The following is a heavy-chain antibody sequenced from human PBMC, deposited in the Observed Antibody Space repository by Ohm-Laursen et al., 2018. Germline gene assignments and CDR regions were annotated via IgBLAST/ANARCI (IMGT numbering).Heavy chain of an antibody. V-gene: IGHV3-30*03. Sequence: SLRLSCAASGFTFSSYGLHWVRQAPGKGLEWVAVISYDGSNKYYADSVKGRFTISRDNSKNTLYLQMNSLRAEDTAVYYCARGLSQGYCSGGSCYRSRTKFDPWGQGTLVTVSS. CDR2: ISYDGSNK. D-gene: IGHD2-15*01. J-gene: IGHJ5*02. CDR1: GFTFSSYG. CDR3: ARGLSQGYCSGGSCYRSRTKFDP.